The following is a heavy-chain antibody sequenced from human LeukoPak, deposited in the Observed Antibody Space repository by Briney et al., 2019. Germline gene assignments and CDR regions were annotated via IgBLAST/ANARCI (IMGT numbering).Heavy chain of an antibody. D-gene: IGHD3-10*01. Sequence: ASVKVSCKASGYTFTSYYMHWVRQAPGQGLEWMGIINPSGGSTSYAQKFQGRVTMTRNTSISTAYMELSSLRSEDTAVYYCARGTPKLLWFGELLPPLDYWGQGTLVTVSS. J-gene: IGHJ4*02. V-gene: IGHV1-46*01. CDR2: INPSGGST. CDR3: ARGTPKLLWFGELLPPLDY. CDR1: GYTFTSYY.